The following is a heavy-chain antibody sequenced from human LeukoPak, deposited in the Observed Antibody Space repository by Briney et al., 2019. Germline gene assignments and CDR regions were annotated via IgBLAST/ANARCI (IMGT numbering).Heavy chain of an antibody. D-gene: IGHD3-22*01. CDR1: GFTVSSNY. Sequence: PGGSLRLSCAASGFTVSSNYMSWVRQAPGKGLKWVSVIYSGGSTYYADSVKGRFTISRDNSKNTLYLQMNSLRAEDTAVYYCARARGSGYHYYYYGMDVWGQGTTVTVSS. V-gene: IGHV3-53*01. CDR3: ARARGSGYHYYYYGMDV. CDR2: IYSGGST. J-gene: IGHJ6*02.